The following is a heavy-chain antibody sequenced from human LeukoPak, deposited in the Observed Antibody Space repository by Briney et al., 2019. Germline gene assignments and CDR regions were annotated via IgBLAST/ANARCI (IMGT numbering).Heavy chain of an antibody. CDR3: ARPDSSGWYGDAFDI. Sequence: GGSLRLSCAASGFTFSSYWMTWVRQAPGKGLEWVANTKQDGSEKYYVDSVKGRFTISRDNAKNSLYLQMNSLRAEDTAVYYCARPDSSGWYGDAFDIWGQGTMVTVSS. J-gene: IGHJ3*02. D-gene: IGHD6-19*01. CDR1: GFTFSSYW. V-gene: IGHV3-7*03. CDR2: TKQDGSEK.